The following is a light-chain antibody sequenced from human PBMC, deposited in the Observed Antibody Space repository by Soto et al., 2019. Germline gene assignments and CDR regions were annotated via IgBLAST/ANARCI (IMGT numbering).Light chain of an antibody. CDR3: QQYNTYS. Sequence: DIQMTQSPSTLSASVGDRVSITCRASQSLNSWLAWYQQKPGKAPKLLIYMTSTLESGVPSRFSGSGSGTEFTLTICCQQPDDLATYYCQQYNTYSFGHGNKLEI. CDR1: QSLNSW. J-gene: IGKJ2*01. CDR2: MTS. V-gene: IGKV1-5*03.